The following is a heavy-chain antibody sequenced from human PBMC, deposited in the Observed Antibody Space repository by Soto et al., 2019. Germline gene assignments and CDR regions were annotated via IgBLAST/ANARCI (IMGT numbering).Heavy chain of an antibody. CDR2: VSDDGSEQ. CDR3: ARDPTGGYFHYDY. D-gene: IGHD1-26*01. J-gene: IGHJ4*02. V-gene: IGHV3-30*17. Sequence: SLRLSCAASGFSLRDYGMHWVRQAPGKGLEYVAAVSDDGSEQYYADSVRGRFTISRDNSKNTVYLQLDSLTTGDTAVYYCARDPTGGYFHYDYWGQGALVTV. CDR1: GFSLRDYG.